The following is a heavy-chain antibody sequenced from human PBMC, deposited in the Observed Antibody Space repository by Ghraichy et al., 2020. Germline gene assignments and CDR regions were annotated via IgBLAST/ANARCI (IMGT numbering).Heavy chain of an antibody. V-gene: IGHV3-23*01. CDR2: ISGSGGST. D-gene: IGHD6-6*01. Sequence: GGSLRLSCAASGFTFSSYAMSWVRQAPGKGLEWVSAISGSGGSTYYADSVKGRFTISRDNSKNTLYLQMNSLRAEDTAVYYCAKGRSIAARPDNWFDPWGQGTLVTVSS. J-gene: IGHJ5*02. CDR1: GFTFSSYA. CDR3: AKGRSIAARPDNWFDP.